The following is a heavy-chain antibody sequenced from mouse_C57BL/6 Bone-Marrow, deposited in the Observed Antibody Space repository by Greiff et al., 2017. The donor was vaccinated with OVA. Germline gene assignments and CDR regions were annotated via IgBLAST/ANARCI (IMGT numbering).Heavy chain of an antibody. D-gene: IGHD1-1*01. CDR3: ARSRDGSSPWIAY. Sequence: EVQVVESGAELVKPGASVKLSCTASGFNIKDYYMHWVKQRTEQGLEWIGRIDPEDGETKYAPKVQGKATITADTSSNTAYLQLSSLTDEDTAVYYCARSRDGSSPWIAYWGQGTLVTVSA. CDR2: IDPEDGET. V-gene: IGHV14-2*01. CDR1: GFNIKDYY. J-gene: IGHJ3*01.